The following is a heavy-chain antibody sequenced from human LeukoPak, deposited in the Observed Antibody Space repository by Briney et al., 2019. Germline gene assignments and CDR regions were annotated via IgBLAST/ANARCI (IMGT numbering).Heavy chain of an antibody. V-gene: IGHV4-38-2*02. CDR3: ARVVLEYQLLYLSYFDY. D-gene: IGHD2-2*02. J-gene: IGHJ4*02. CDR1: GYSISSGYY. CDR2: IYHSGST. Sequence: SETLSLTCTVSGYSISSGYYWGWIRPPPGKGLEWIGSIYHSGSTYYNPSLKSRVTISVDTSKNQFSLKLSSVTAADTAVYYCARVVLEYQLLYLSYFDYWGQGTLVTVSS.